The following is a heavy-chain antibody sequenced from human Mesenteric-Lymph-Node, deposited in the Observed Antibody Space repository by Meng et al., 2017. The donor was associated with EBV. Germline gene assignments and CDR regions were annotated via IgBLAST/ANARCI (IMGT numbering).Heavy chain of an antibody. CDR2: IYYSGTT. D-gene: IGHD2-2*01. V-gene: IGHV4-39*01. CDR1: GDSISSTSYH. CDR3: ARSRGFSFDY. J-gene: IGHJ4*02. Sequence: QLQLQEWGPVLGRPWGTRSLICTVSGDSISSTSYHWGWIRQPPGKGLEWIGSIYYSGTTYFNPSLESRVSISVDTSKTQFSLRLTSVTAADTAVYYCARSRGFSFDYWGQGILVTVSS.